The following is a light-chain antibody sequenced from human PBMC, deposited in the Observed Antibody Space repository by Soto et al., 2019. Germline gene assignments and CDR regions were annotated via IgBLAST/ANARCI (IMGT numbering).Light chain of an antibody. V-gene: IGLV1-40*01. J-gene: IGLJ1*01. CDR1: SSNIGAGYE. CDR2: ENN. Sequence: QSVLTQPPSVSEAPGQRVTISCTGSSSNIGAGYEAHLYQKVPGTAPKLLIYENNNRPSGVPDRFSGSKSGTSASLAITGLQAEDEAVDYCQSYDSSLSGYVFGTGTKLTVL. CDR3: QSYDSSLSGYV.